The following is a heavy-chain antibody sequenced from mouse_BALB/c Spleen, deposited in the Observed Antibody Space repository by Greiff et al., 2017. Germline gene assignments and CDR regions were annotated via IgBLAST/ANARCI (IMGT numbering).Heavy chain of an antibody. J-gene: IGHJ4*01. CDR2: INPSTGYT. D-gene: IGHD1-2*01. CDR3: ARRWYGYNYAMDY. Sequence: VQLQQSGAELAKPGASVKMSCKASGYTFTSYWMHWVKQRPGQGLEWIGYINPSTGYTEYNQKFKDKATLTADKSSSTAYMQLRSLTSEDSAVYYCARRWYGYNYAMDYWGQGTSVTVSS. CDR1: GYTFTSYW. V-gene: IGHV1-7*01.